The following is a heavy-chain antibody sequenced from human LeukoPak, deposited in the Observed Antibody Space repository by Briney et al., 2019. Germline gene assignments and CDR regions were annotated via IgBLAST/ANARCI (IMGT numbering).Heavy chain of an antibody. CDR1: GGSSRSYY. Sequence: SETLSLTCTVSGGSSRSYYWSWIRQPPGKGLEWIGYIYYSGSTNYNPSLKSRVTISVDTSKNQFSLRLSSVTAADTAVYYCARGYTRDAFDIWGQGTMVIVSS. V-gene: IGHV4-59*01. J-gene: IGHJ3*02. D-gene: IGHD5-18*01. CDR2: IYYSGST. CDR3: ARGYTRDAFDI.